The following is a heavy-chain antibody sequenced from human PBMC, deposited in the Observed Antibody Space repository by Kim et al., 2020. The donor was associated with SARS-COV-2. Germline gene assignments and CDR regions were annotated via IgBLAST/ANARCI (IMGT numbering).Heavy chain of an antibody. CDR3: AKEESVVPAAMLHYYYG. V-gene: IGHV3-33*06. CDR1: GFTFSSYA. D-gene: IGHD2-2*01. CDR2: IWYDGSNK. J-gene: IGHJ6*01. Sequence: GGSLRLSCAASGFTFSSYAMHWVRQAPGKGLEWVAVIWYDGSNKYYADSVKGRFTISRDNSKNTLYLQMNSLRAEDTAVYYCAKEESVVPAAMLHYYYG.